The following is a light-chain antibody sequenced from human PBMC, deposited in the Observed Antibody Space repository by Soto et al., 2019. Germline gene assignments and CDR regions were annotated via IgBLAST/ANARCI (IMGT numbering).Light chain of an antibody. V-gene: IGKV3-20*01. Sequence: EFVLTQSPGPLSLSPGGRVTLSCRPSQTVRNNYLAWYQQKPGQAPRLLIYGASSRATGIPDRFSGSGSGTDFTLTISRLEPEDFAVYYCQQYGSSPWTFGQGTKVDI. CDR2: GAS. CDR3: QQYGSSPWT. J-gene: IGKJ1*01. CDR1: QTVRNNY.